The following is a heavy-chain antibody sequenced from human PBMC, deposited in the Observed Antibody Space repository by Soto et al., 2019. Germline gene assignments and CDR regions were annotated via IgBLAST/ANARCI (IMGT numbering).Heavy chain of an antibody. V-gene: IGHV3-9*01. D-gene: IGHD4-17*01. Sequence: HLVESGGGVVQPGGSLTLSCTASGFPFSSYTMHWLRRAPGKGLEWVSGVFCKGGSTGYADSVKGRFTISRDNAKNSLYLQMNSLRIEDTAVYYCVKDMTPGGADVWGQGTTVTVSS. J-gene: IGHJ6*02. CDR1: GFPFSSYT. CDR3: VKDMTPGGADV. CDR2: VFCKGGST.